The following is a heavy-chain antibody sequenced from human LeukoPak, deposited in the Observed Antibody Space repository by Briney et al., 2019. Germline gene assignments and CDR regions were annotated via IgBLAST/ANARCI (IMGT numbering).Heavy chain of an antibody. CDR1: GFTFSSCG. J-gene: IGHJ4*02. CDR2: IWYDGSNK. Sequence: GRSLRLSCAASGFTFSSCGMHWVRQAPGKGLEWVAVIWYDGSNKYYTDSVKGRFTISRDNSKNTLYLQMDSLRAEDTAVYYCARRQTGAFDYWGQGTLVTVSS. D-gene: IGHD7-27*01. V-gene: IGHV3-33*01. CDR3: ARRQTGAFDY.